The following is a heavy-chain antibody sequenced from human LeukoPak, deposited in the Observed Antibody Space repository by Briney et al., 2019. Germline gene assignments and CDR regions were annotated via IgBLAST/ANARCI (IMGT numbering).Heavy chain of an antibody. CDR1: GYTFTSYG. D-gene: IGHD6-13*01. V-gene: IGHV1-18*01. J-gene: IGHJ1*01. CDR2: ISAYNGNT. Sequence: GASVKVSCKASGYTFTSYGISWVRQAPGQGLEWMGWISAYNGNTNYAQKLQGRVAMTTDTSTSTAYMELRSLRSDDTAVYYCARGPYSSSWYLEYFQHWGQGALVTVSS. CDR3: ARGPYSSSWYLEYFQH.